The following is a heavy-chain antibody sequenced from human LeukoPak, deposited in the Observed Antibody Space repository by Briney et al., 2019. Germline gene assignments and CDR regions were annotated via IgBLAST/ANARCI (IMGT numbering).Heavy chain of an antibody. J-gene: IGHJ2*01. V-gene: IGHV1-2*02. Sequence: ASVKVSCKASGYTFNAYYLHWVRQAPGQGLEWMGWINPDSGDTKYAQKFQGRVTMTGDTSISTAYMELSRLRFDDTAVYYCAILRLSTGLWWFFDLWGRGTLVTVSS. CDR2: INPDSGDT. D-gene: IGHD2-8*02. CDR3: AILRLSTGLWWFFDL. CDR1: GYTFNAYY.